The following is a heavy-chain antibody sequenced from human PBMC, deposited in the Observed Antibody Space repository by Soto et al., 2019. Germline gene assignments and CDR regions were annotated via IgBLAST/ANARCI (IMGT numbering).Heavy chain of an antibody. CDR1: GFSFSSYG. J-gene: IGHJ4*02. CDR3: AIDLNGYSAYHTFDD. D-gene: IGHD5-12*01. CDR2: ISYDGSEE. Sequence: PGGALRLSCAAAGFSFSSYGMHWVRQAPGKGLEWVAVISYDGSEEYYADSVKGRFTISRDNSKKTQYLQMNSLRVEDTAVYYCAIDLNGYSAYHTFDDWGQGTVVTSPQ. V-gene: IGHV3-30*03.